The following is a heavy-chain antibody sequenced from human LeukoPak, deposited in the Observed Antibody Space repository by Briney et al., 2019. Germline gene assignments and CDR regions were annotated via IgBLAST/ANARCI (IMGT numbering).Heavy chain of an antibody. V-gene: IGHV3-53*01. CDR1: GFTVSSNY. CDR3: ARSDYFHN. D-gene: IGHD2/OR15-2a*01. J-gene: IGHJ3*01. CDR2: IYSGGST. Sequence: PGGSLRLSCAASGFTVSSNYMSWVRQAPGKGLEWVSVIYSGGSTYYADSVKGRFTISRDNAKNTLYLHMDSLRAEDTAVYYCARSDYFHNWGQGTMVVVSA.